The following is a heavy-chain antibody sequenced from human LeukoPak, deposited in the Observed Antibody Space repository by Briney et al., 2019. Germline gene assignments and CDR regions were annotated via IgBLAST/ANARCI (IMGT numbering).Heavy chain of an antibody. V-gene: IGHV1-8*01. J-gene: IGHJ4*02. D-gene: IGHD6-13*01. CDR3: ARGRIAALSGGGVFDY. Sequence: APVKVSCKASGYTFTSYDINWVRQATGQGLEWMGWMNPNSGNTGYAQKFQGRVTMTRNTSISTAYMELSSLRSEDTAVYYCARGRIAALSGGGVFDYWGQGTLVTVSS. CDR2: MNPNSGNT. CDR1: GYTFTSYD.